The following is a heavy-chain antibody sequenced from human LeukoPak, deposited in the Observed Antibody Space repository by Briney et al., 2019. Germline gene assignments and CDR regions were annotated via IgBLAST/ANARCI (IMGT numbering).Heavy chain of an antibody. Sequence: ASVKVSCKASGYTFTRYGISWVRQAPGQGLQWLGWISASNGNTNYAQKFRDRVTMSTDTSTGTAYLDVRSLTSDDTAVYFCARVFGYYYFYMDVWGEGTTVIISS. D-gene: IGHD3/OR15-3a*01. V-gene: IGHV1-18*01. CDR2: ISASNGNT. CDR3: ARVFGYYYFYMDV. J-gene: IGHJ6*03. CDR1: GYTFTRYG.